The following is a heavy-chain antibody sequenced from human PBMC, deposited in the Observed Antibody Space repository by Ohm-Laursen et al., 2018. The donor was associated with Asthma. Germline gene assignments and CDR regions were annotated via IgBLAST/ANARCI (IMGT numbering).Heavy chain of an antibody. CDR3: AALSPLAYCGGDCYSDYYYGMDV. CDR1: GFTFTSSA. V-gene: IGHV1-58*01. CDR2: IVVGSGNT. Sequence: SVKVSCKASGFTFTSSAVQWVRQARGQRLEWIGWIVVGSGNTNYAQKFQERVTITRDMSTSTAYMELSSLRSEDTAVYYCAALSPLAYCGGDCYSDYYYGMDVWGQGTTVTVSS. D-gene: IGHD2-21*02. J-gene: IGHJ6*02.